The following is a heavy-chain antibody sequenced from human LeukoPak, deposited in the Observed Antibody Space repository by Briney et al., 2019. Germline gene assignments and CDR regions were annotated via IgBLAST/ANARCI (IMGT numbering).Heavy chain of an antibody. D-gene: IGHD3-9*01. CDR3: ARPPYTRYFDWLSY. V-gene: IGHV3-7*01. CDR1: GFTFSSYW. Sequence: PGGSLRLSCAASGFTFSSYWMSWVRQAPGKGLEWVANIKQDGSEKYYVDSVKGRFTISRDNAKNSLYLQMNSLRAEDTAVYYCARPPYTRYFDWLSYWGQGTLVTVSS. CDR2: IKQDGSEK. J-gene: IGHJ4*02.